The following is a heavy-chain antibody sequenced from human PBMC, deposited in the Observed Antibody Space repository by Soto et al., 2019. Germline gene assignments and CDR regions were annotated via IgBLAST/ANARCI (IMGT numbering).Heavy chain of an antibody. CDR1: GYTFTSYY. CDR2: INPSGGST. J-gene: IGHJ6*02. CDR3: ARTRGGGYYYYYYGMDV. V-gene: IGHV1-46*03. Sequence: ASVKVSCKASGYTFTSYYMHWVRQAPGQGLEWMGIINPSGGSTSYAQKFQGRVTMTRDTSTSTVYMELSSLRSEDTAVYYCARTRGGGYYYYYYGMDVWGQGTTVTVSS.